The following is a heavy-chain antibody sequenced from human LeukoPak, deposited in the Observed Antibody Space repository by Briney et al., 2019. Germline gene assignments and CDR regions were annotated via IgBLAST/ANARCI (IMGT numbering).Heavy chain of an antibody. Sequence: SETLSLTCTVSGGYISSYYWSWIRQPPGKGLEWIGYINYSGSTNYNPSLKSRVTISVDTSRNQLSLKLTSVTAADTAVYYCARATDSNGWLFDYWGQGTLVTVSS. J-gene: IGHJ4*02. V-gene: IGHV4-59*01. CDR3: ARATDSNGWLFDY. D-gene: IGHD6-19*01. CDR2: INYSGST. CDR1: GGYISSYY.